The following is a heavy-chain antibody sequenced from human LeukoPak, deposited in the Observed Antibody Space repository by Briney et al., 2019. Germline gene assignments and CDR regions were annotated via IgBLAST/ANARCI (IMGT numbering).Heavy chain of an antibody. Sequence: PSETLSLTCTVSGGSISSSSYYWGWIRQPPGKGLEWIGSIYYSGSTYYNPSLKSRVTISVDTSNNQFSLKLSSVTAADTAVYYCARARNRDYYGSGIYFDYWGQGTLVTVSS. D-gene: IGHD3-10*01. J-gene: IGHJ4*02. CDR2: IYYSGST. CDR3: ARARNRDYYGSGIYFDY. V-gene: IGHV4-39*07. CDR1: GGSISSSSYY.